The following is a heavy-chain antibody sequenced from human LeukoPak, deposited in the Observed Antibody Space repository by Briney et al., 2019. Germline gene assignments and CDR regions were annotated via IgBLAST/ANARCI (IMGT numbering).Heavy chain of an antibody. V-gene: IGHV4-61*02. D-gene: IGHD3-10*01. J-gene: IGHJ5*02. CDR1: GGSISSDNYH. CDR2: IYTSGST. CDR3: ARDRGVKISNWFDP. Sequence: SQTLSLTCTVSGGSISSDNYHWSWIRQPAGTGLEWIGRIYTSGSTNYNPSLKSRVTISIGTSKNQFSLKLSSVNAADTAVYYCARDRGVKISNWFDPWGQGTLVTVSS.